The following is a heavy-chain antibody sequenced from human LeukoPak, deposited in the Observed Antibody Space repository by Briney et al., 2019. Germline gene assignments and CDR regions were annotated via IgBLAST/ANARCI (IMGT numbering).Heavy chain of an antibody. CDR3: ARDGEPAVPGGAYFYGMDV. V-gene: IGHV1-46*01. CDR2: FNPSSGGT. J-gene: IGHJ6*02. D-gene: IGHD6-19*01. Sequence: GASVKVSCKASGYTFTSYGISWVRQAPGQGLEWMGIFNPSSGGTFYAQKFQGRVTMTGDTSTSTVYMELSSLRSDDTAVYYCARDGEPAVPGGAYFYGMDVWGQGTTVTVSS. CDR1: GYTFTSYG.